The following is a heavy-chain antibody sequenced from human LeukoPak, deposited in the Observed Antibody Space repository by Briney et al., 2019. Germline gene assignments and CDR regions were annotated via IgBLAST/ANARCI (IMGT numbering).Heavy chain of an antibody. CDR3: ARDLTVAGTGYYFDY. J-gene: IGHJ4*02. D-gene: IGHD6-19*01. V-gene: IGHV3-11*04. Sequence: GGTLRLSCAASGFTFSDYYMSWIRQAPGKGLEWVSYISSSGSTIYYADSVKGRFTISRDNAKNSLYLQMNSLRAEDTAVYYCARDLTVAGTGYYFDYWGQGTLVTVSS. CDR1: GFTFSDYY. CDR2: ISSSGSTI.